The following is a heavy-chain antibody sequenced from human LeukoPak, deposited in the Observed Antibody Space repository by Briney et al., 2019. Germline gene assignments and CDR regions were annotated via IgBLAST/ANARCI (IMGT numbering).Heavy chain of an antibody. V-gene: IGHV4-31*03. CDR1: GGSISSGGYY. Sequence: SETLSLTCTVSGGSISSGGYYWSWIRQHPGKGLEWIGYIYYSGSTYYNPSLKSRVTISVDTSKNQFSLKLSSVTAADTAVYYCARPVRVVQYWYFDLWGRGTLVTVSS. CDR3: ARPVRVVQYWYFDL. D-gene: IGHD2-15*01. CDR2: IYYSGST. J-gene: IGHJ2*01.